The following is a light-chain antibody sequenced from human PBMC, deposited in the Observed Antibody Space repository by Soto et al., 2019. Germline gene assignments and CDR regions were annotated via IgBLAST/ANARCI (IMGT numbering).Light chain of an antibody. J-gene: IGKJ5*01. CDR3: QQYGSSLF. V-gene: IGKV3-20*01. CDR1: QSVNSNY. CDR2: GSS. Sequence: EIVLTQSPGTLSLSPGERATLSCRASQSVNSNYLVWYQQNPGQAPRLLIYGSSIRATGIPDRFSGSGSGTDFTLTISRLEPEDFAVYYCQQYGSSLFFGQGTRLEIK.